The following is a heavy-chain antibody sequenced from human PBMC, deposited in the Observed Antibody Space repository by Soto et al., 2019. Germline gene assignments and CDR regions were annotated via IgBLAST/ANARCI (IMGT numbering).Heavy chain of an antibody. D-gene: IGHD6-6*01. CDR1: GFTFSSYS. J-gene: IGHJ6*03. V-gene: IGHV3-21*01. CDR2: ISSSSYI. CDR3: AREYSSFMDV. Sequence: GGSLRLSCAVSGFTFSSYSMNWVRQAPGKGLEWVSSISSSSYIYYADSVKGRFTISRDNAKNSLYLQMNSLRAEDTAVYYCAREYSSFMDVWGKGTTVTVSS.